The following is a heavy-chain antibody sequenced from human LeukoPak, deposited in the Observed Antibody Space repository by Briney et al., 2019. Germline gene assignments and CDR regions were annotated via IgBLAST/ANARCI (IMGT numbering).Heavy chain of an antibody. J-gene: IGHJ4*02. CDR3: AKDRVGYSSGWSLFDY. D-gene: IGHD6-19*01. V-gene: IGHV3-30*02. Sequence: GGSLRLSCAPSGFTFSTHAMHWVRQAPGKGLEWVAYIRYDGSNKYYADSVKGRFTISRDNSKNTLYLQMNSLRAEDTAVYYCAKDRVGYSSGWSLFDYWGQGTLVTVSS. CDR1: GFTFSTHA. CDR2: IRYDGSNK.